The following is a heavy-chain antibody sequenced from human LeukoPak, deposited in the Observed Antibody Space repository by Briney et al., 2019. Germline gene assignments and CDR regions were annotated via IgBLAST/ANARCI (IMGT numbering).Heavy chain of an antibody. CDR3: ARDSLRDRGPFDM. Sequence: ASVKVSCKASGYTFTSYYMHWVRQAPGQGLERMGIINPSGGGTSSPQKFQGRVTMTRDTSTSTVYMELSSLRSEDTAVYYCARDSLRDRGPFDMWGQGTMVTVSA. J-gene: IGHJ3*02. D-gene: IGHD1-14*01. V-gene: IGHV1-46*01. CDR1: GYTFTSYY. CDR2: INPSGGGT.